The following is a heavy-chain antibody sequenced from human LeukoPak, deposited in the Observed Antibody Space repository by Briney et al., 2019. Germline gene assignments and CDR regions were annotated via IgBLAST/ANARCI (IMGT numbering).Heavy chain of an antibody. CDR3: ASALGITIFGGNSFDP. Sequence: GGSLKLSCAASGFTFSSYSMNWVRQAPGKGLEWVSSISSSSSYIYYADSVKGRFTISRDNAKNSLYLQMNSLRAEDTAVYYCASALGITIFGGNSFDPWGQGTLVTVSS. V-gene: IGHV3-21*01. D-gene: IGHD3-3*01. J-gene: IGHJ5*02. CDR2: ISSSSSYI. CDR1: GFTFSSYS.